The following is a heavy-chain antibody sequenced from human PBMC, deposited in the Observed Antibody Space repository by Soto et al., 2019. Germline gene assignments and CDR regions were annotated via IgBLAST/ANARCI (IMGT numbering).Heavy chain of an antibody. V-gene: IGHV5-10-1*01. CDR3: ARPCTVCYYGMDV. CDR2: IDPSDSYT. D-gene: IGHD4-17*01. Sequence: SLKISCKGSGYSFTSYGISWVRQMPGKGLEWMGRIDPSDSYTNYSPSFQGHVTISADKSISTAYLQWSSLKASDTAMYYCARPCTVCYYGMDVWGQGTTVTVSS. J-gene: IGHJ6*02. CDR1: GYSFTSYG.